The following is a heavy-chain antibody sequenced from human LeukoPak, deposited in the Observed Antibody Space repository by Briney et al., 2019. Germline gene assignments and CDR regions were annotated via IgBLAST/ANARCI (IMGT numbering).Heavy chain of an antibody. V-gene: IGHV4-34*01. CDR1: GGSFSGYY. CDR3: ASSWYWWFDP. J-gene: IGHJ5*02. D-gene: IGHD6-13*01. Sequence: SETLSLTCAVYGGSFSGYYWSWIRQPPGKGLEWIGEINHSGSTNYNPSLKSRVTISVDTSKNQFSLKLSSVTAADTAVYYCASSWYWWFDPWGQGALVTVSS. CDR2: INHSGST.